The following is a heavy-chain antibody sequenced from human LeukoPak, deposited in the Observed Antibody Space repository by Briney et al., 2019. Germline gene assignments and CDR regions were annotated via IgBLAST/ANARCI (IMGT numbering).Heavy chain of an antibody. J-gene: IGHJ4*02. CDR2: IYYSGHT. V-gene: IGHV4-34*01. CDR1: GGSFSGYY. D-gene: IGHD5-24*01. CDR3: ARHEEEDGYNAKTIDY. Sequence: SETLSLTCAVYGGSFSGYYWAWVRQSPGKGLEWIGAIYYSGHTYYNPSLKSRITMSVDTSKNQFSLKVSYVTAADTAVYYCARHEEEDGYNAKTIDYWGQGTLVTVYS.